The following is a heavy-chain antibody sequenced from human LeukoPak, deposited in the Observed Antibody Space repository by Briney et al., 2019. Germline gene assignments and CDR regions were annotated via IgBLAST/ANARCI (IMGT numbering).Heavy chain of an antibody. D-gene: IGHD6-13*01. CDR2: ISHSGST. Sequence: PSETLSLTCAVSGGSISSSNRWSWVRQPPGKGLEWIGEISHSGSTNYKASLKSRITISVDKSSKQFFLNLSSVTAADTAVFYCARRQQLGNFDYWGQGILVTVSS. CDR3: ARRQQLGNFDY. CDR1: GGSISSSNR. J-gene: IGHJ4*02. V-gene: IGHV4-4*02.